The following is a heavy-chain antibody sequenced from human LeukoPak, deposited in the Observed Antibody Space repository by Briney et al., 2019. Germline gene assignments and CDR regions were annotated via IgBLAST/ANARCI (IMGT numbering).Heavy chain of an antibody. V-gene: IGHV3-33*01. CDR3: ARDQATASSSWYIDWFDP. J-gene: IGHJ5*02. D-gene: IGHD6-13*01. CDR1: GFTFSSYG. Sequence: GGSLRLSCAASGFTFSSYGMHWVRQAPGKGLEWVAVIWYDGSNKYYADSVKGRFTISRDNSKNTLYLQMNSMRAEDTAVYYCARDQATASSSWYIDWFDPWGQGTRVTASS. CDR2: IWYDGSNK.